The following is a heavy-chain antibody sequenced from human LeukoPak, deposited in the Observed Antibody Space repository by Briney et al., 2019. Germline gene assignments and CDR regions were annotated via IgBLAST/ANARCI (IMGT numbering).Heavy chain of an antibody. V-gene: IGHV1-18*01. Sequence: ASVKVSCKASGYTFTTFGFTWVRQAPGQGLEGLGWISTYNSDINYAQNLQDRLTLTTDTSTSTAYMELSSLRFDDTAMYYCTRGRLPADAFDVWGQGTLVTVSS. CDR1: GYTFTTFG. CDR3: TRGRLPADAFDV. J-gene: IGHJ3*01. CDR2: ISTYNSDI. D-gene: IGHD2-2*01.